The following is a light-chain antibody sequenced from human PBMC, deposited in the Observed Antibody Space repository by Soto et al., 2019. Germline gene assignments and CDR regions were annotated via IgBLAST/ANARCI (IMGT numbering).Light chain of an antibody. CDR2: EVN. CDR1: NSDVGDYNS. Sequence: QSALTQPASVSGSPGQSITISCTGSNSDVGDYNSVSWYQQHPGKAPKLMIYEVNNRPSGVSTRFSGSKSGNAASLTISGLQAEDEAEYYCSSYTTTHEFFGGGTKLTVL. CDR3: SSYTTTHEF. J-gene: IGLJ2*01. V-gene: IGLV2-14*01.